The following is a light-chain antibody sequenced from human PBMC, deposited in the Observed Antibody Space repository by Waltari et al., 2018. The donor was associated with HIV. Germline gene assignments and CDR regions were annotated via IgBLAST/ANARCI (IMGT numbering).Light chain of an antibody. CDR1: QSVLYNSNSKHY. CDR3: HQYYTTPWA. Sequence: DIVLTQSPDSLAVSLGERATINCKASQSVLYNSNSKHYLSWYQQRPGQPPKLLIYWASTRESVFPDRFSGSASGTYFTLTISGLQAEDVAVYYCHQYYTTPWAFGQGTKVEIK. V-gene: IGKV4-1*01. J-gene: IGKJ1*01. CDR2: WAS.